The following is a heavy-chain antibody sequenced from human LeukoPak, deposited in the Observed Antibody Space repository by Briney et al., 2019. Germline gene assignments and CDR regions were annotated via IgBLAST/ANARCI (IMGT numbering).Heavy chain of an antibody. D-gene: IGHD2-2*01. CDR2: ISVYNGNT. Sequence: GASVKVSCKASGYTFTSYGISWVRQAPGQGLEWMGWISVYNGNTNFAQKLQGRVTMTTDTSTSTAYMELRSLRSDDTAVYYCARGKDIVVVPAAPSFDYWGQGTLVTVSS. V-gene: IGHV1-18*01. J-gene: IGHJ4*02. CDR3: ARGKDIVVVPAAPSFDY. CDR1: GYTFTSYG.